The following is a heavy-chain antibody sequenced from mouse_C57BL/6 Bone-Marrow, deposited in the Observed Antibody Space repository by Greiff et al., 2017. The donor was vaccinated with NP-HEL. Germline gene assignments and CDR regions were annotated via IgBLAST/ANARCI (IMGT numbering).Heavy chain of an antibody. D-gene: IGHD2-4*01. J-gene: IGHJ4*01. V-gene: IGHV1-80*01. CDR3: AEEKRYDYDGYAMDY. CDR2: IYPGDGDT. Sequence: VQLQQSGAELVKPGASVKISCKASGYAFSSYWMNWVKQRPGKGLEWIGQIYPGDGDTNYNGKFKGKATLTADKSSSTAYMQLSSLTSEDSAVYFCAEEKRYDYDGYAMDYWGQGTSVTVSS. CDR1: GYAFSSYW.